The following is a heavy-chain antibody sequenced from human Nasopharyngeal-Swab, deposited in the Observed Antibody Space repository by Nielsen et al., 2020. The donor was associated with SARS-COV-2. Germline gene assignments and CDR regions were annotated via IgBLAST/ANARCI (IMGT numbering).Heavy chain of an antibody. Sequence: GSLSLPCVASGFTFSSYAMSWVRQAPGKGLAWVSATGASGNGGYYTSPVRGRFIIARDNSNNTLYLQLNSLGAKDTALYYCVRPGIAVAGTRWFDPWGQGTLVTVSS. CDR2: TGASGNGG. V-gene: IGHV3-23*01. D-gene: IGHD6-19*01. CDR1: GFTFSSYA. J-gene: IGHJ5*02. CDR3: VRPGIAVAGTRWFDP.